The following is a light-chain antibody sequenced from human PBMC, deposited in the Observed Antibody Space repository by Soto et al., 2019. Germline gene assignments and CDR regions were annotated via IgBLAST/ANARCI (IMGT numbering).Light chain of an antibody. J-gene: IGKJ5*01. CDR3: QQFDSLPIT. CDR1: QDITNY. CDR2: DGS. Sequence: DIQMTQSPSSLSASVGDRVTITCQASQDITNYLNWYQQKPGKAPRLLVYDGSNLDTGVPSRFSRSGSGTHFSFTISSLHPEDIETYYSQQFDSLPITFGQGTRLEI. V-gene: IGKV1-33*01.